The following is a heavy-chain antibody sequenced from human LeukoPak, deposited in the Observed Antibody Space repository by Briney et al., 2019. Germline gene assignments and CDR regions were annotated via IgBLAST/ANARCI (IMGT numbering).Heavy chain of an antibody. V-gene: IGHV4-59*08. CDR2: IYYSGST. Sequence: SETLSLTCTVSGGSISSYYWSWIRQPPGKGLEWIGYIYYSGSTNYNPSLKSRVTVSVDTSKNQFSLKLSSVTAADTAVYYCATSGWYLLPGVYWGQGTLVTVSS. CDR3: ATSGWYLLPGVY. J-gene: IGHJ4*02. CDR1: GGSISSYY. D-gene: IGHD6-19*01.